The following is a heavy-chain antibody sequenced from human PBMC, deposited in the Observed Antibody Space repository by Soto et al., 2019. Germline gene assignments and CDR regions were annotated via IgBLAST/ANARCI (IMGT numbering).Heavy chain of an antibody. CDR3: SGDGWSVTYYYYYMDV. Sequence: GGSLRLSCAASGFTFSSYGMHWVRQAPGKGLEWVAVIWYDGSNKYYADSVKGRFTISRDNSKNTLYLQMNSLIAEDTAVYYCSGDGWSVTYYYYYMDVWGKGTTVTVSS. J-gene: IGHJ6*03. CDR2: IWYDGSNK. D-gene: IGHD6-19*01. V-gene: IGHV3-33*01. CDR1: GFTFSSYG.